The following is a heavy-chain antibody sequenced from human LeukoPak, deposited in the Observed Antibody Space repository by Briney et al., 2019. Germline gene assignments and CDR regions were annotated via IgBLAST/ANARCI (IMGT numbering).Heavy chain of an antibody. Sequence: SETLSLTCALPGYCPRSGYYLPCIPQPPGYCCVRQGRIGRSGSTYYNRTLKSRVTRSVDTSKSQFSLKLSSVTAADTAVYYCARDLTFWSDYYYYMDVWGKGTTVTVSS. V-gene: IGHV4-38-2*02. CDR2: IGRSGST. J-gene: IGHJ6*03. CDR3: ARDLTFWSDYYYYMDV. D-gene: IGHD3-3*01. CDR1: GYCPRSGYY.